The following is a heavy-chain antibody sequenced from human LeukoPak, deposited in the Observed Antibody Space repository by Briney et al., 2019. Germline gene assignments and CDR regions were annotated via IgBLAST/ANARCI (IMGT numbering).Heavy chain of an antibody. D-gene: IGHD3-22*01. CDR1: CGSISSYY. CDR3: ARELYDSSGFDY. CDR2: IYYSGCA. V-gene: IGHV4-59*01. J-gene: IGHJ4*02. Sequence: SETLSLTCTVSCGSISSYYWSWIRQPPGKGLEWIGYIYYSGCANLNPSLKRRVTISVDTSKNQFSLKLSSVTAADTAVYYCARELYDSSGFDYWGQGTLVTVSS.